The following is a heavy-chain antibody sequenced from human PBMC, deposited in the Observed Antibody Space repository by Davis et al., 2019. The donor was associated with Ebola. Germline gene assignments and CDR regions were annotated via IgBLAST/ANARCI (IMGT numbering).Heavy chain of an antibody. CDR3: ARTRGYSGFFGDYYSYGMDV. J-gene: IGHJ6*02. CDR2: IYWDDDK. V-gene: IGHV2-5*02. CDR1: GLSLNIRGVG. D-gene: IGHD5-12*01. Sequence: SGPTLVKPTQTLTLTCTFSGLSLNIRGVGVGWIRQPPGKALEWLALIYWDDDKRYSPSLKTRLTITKDTSKNQVVLTMTNMDPVDIATYYCARTRGYSGFFGDYYSYGMDVWGQGTTVTVSS.